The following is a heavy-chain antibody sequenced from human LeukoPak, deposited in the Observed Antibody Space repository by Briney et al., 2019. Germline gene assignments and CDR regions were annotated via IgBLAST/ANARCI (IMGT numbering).Heavy chain of an antibody. CDR1: GGSISSSNYY. CDR2: IFYTGTT. D-gene: IGHD3-10*01. CDR3: ARLTMVRGVDC. J-gene: IGHJ4*02. V-gene: IGHV4-39*01. Sequence: PSETLTLTCTVSGGSISSSNYYWGWIRQPPGKGLECIGSIFYTGTTYYNPSLKSRVTVSVDTSKNQFSRKLNSVTAADTAVYYCARLTMVRGVDCWGQGTLVTVSS.